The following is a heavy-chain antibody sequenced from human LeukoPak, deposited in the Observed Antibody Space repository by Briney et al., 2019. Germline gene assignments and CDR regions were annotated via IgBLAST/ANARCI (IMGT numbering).Heavy chain of an antibody. CDR1: VGTFISYA. Sequence: GASVTVSCKASVGTFISYAISWVRQAPGQGLEWMGGIIPIFGTANYAQKFQGRVTITADESTSTAYMELSSLRSEDTAVYYCARGHDSSGYLYYYYYMDVWGKGTTVTVSS. J-gene: IGHJ6*03. CDR3: ARGHDSSGYLYYYYYMDV. D-gene: IGHD3-22*01. CDR2: IIPIFGTA. V-gene: IGHV1-69*01.